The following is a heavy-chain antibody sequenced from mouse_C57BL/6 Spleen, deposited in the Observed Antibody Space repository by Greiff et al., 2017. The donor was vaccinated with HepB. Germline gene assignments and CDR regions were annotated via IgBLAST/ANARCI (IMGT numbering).Heavy chain of an antibody. D-gene: IGHD1-1*01. CDR1: GYSITSGYY. Sequence: VQLQQSGPGLVKPSQSLSLTCSVTGYSITSGYYWNWIRQFPGNKLEWMGYISYDGSNNYNPSLKNRISITRDTSKKQFFLKLNSVTTEDTATYYGARDYYGSNNFDYWGQGTTLTVSS. V-gene: IGHV3-6*01. J-gene: IGHJ2*01. CDR2: ISYDGSN. CDR3: ARDYYGSNNFDY.